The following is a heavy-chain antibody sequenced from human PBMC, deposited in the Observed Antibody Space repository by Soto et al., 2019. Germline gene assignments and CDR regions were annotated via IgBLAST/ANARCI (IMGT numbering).Heavy chain of an antibody. V-gene: IGHV4-34*01. D-gene: IGHD6-6*01. CDR1: GGSSRSGGYY. CDR3: AREAARVVDY. J-gene: IGHJ4*02. CDR2: INHRGST. Sequence: SETLSLTCAVYGGSSRSGGYYWSWLRQPPGKGLEWIGEINHRGSTNYNPSLNSRVTLTVDSSKNQFSLNLNSVTAADTAVYYCAREAARVVDYWGQGALVTVSS.